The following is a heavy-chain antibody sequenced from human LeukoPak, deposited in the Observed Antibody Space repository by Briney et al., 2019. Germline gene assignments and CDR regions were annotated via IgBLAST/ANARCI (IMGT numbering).Heavy chain of an antibody. CDR1: GFTFSSYA. D-gene: IGHD3/OR15-3a*01. CDR3: AKDLRDFWTGYYFDY. Sequence: GGSLRLSCAASGFTFSSYAMSWVRQAPGKGLEWVSAISGSGGSTYYADSVKGRFTISRDNSKNTLYLQMNSLRAEDTAVYYCAKDLRDFWTGYYFDYWGREPWSPSPQ. V-gene: IGHV3-23*01. J-gene: IGHJ4*02. CDR2: ISGSGGST.